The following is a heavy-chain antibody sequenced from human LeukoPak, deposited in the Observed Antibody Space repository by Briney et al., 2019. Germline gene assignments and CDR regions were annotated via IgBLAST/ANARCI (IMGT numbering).Heavy chain of an antibody. CDR2: ISSSGSTI. J-gene: IGHJ4*02. D-gene: IGHD3-10*01. V-gene: IGHV3-48*03. Sequence: GGSLRLSCAASGFTFSSYEMNWVRQAPGKGLEWVSYISSSGSTIYYADSVKGRFTISRDNAKNSLYLQMNSLRAEDTALYYCAASGWFGAKYFDYWGQGTLVTVSS. CDR1: GFTFSSYE. CDR3: AASGWFGAKYFDY.